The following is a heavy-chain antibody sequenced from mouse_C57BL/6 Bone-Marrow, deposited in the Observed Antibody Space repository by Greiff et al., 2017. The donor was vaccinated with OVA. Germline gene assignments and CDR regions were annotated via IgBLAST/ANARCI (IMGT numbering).Heavy chain of an antibody. CDR1: GYTFTSYW. CDR2: IDPSDSYT. CDR3: AKYGNYFDY. J-gene: IGHJ2*01. Sequence: VQLKQPGAELVRPGTSVKLSCKASGYTFTSYWMHWVKQRPGQGLEWIGVIDPSDSYTNYNQKFKGKATLTVDTSSSTAYMQLSSLTSEDSAVYYCAKYGNYFDYWGQGTTLTVSS. D-gene: IGHD2-1*01. V-gene: IGHV1-59*01.